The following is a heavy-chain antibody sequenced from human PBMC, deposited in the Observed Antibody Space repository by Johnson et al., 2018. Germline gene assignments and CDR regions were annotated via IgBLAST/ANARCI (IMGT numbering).Heavy chain of an antibody. D-gene: IGHD5-24*01. CDR1: GFTFRDYA. J-gene: IGHJ3*01. V-gene: IGHV3-30*01. CDR3: ARGVEMATHGGDVFDL. Sequence: QVGLGQGGGGVVEPGRSLRLCCSASGFTFRDYAFHWVRQAPGKGLEWVAIISYDGSIKSNADSVGGRFTISRDNAKNTLFLQMNRLGREDTAVYYCARGVEMATHGGDVFDLWGQGTMVTVSS. CDR2: ISYDGSIK.